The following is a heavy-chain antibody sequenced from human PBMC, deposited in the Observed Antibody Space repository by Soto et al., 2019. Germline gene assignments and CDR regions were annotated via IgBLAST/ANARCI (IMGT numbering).Heavy chain of an antibody. J-gene: IGHJ4*02. V-gene: IGHV3-15*07. CDR2: IKSRADGGTT. D-gene: IGHD3-16*01. CDR3: TTDPHPPTPPARFAF. CDR1: GFTLSDAW. Sequence: EVQLVESGGGLVKPGGSLRLSCAASGFTLSDAWLNWVRQAPEKGLEWVGRIKSRADGGTTDFAAPVRGRFAISREAQQNMVFLETHSPQGGDTAFFFCTTDPHPPTPPARFAFWGQGTLVPV.